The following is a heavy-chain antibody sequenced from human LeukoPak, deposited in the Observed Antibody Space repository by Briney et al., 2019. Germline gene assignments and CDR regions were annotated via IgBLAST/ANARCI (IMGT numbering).Heavy chain of an antibody. J-gene: IGHJ3*01. V-gene: IGHV5-51*01. Sequence: GEALKTSCKGSGNSFTSYWIGGVRQMPGKGLEWLGIIYPGDSDSKYSPSFEGQVTISADKSISTAYLQWSSLKASDTAMYYCARLGGGSSRDAFDLWGQGTMVTVS. D-gene: IGHD2-15*01. CDR3: ARLGGGSSRDAFDL. CDR1: GNSFTSYW. CDR2: IYPGDSDS.